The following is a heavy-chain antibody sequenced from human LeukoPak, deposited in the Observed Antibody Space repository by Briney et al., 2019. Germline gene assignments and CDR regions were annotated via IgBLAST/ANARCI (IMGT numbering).Heavy chain of an antibody. CDR2: ISGSGGST. D-gene: IGHD3-16*01. CDR1: GLTFSSYA. J-gene: IGHJ4*02. Sequence: GASLRLSCAASGLTFSSYAMSWVRQAPGKGLEWVSAISGSGGSTYYADSVKGRFTISRDNSKNTLYLQMNSLRAEDTAVYYCAKEKIGDRVPYFDYWGQGTLVTVSS. V-gene: IGHV3-23*01. CDR3: AKEKIGDRVPYFDY.